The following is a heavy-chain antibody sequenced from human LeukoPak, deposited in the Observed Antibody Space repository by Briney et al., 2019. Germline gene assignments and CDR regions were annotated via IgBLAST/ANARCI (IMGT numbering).Heavy chain of an antibody. Sequence: PSETLSLTCTVPGGSISSYYWSWIRQPAGKGLEWIGRIYTSGSTNYNPSLKSRVTMSVDTSKNQFSLKLSSVTAADTAVYYCARDVTMVRGVIWFDPWGQGTLVTVSS. CDR1: GGSISSYY. CDR2: IYTSGST. D-gene: IGHD3-10*01. J-gene: IGHJ5*02. V-gene: IGHV4-4*07. CDR3: ARDVTMVRGVIWFDP.